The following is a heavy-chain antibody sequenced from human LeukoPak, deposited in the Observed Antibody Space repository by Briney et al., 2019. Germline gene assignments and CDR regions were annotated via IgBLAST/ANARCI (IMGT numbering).Heavy chain of an antibody. V-gene: IGHV4-30-4*01. CDR2: IYYSGST. CDR1: GGSISSGDYY. CDR3: ARGLDIVVVPAALGAFDI. Sequence: PSENLSLTCTVSGGSISSGDYYWSWIRQPPGKGLEWIGYIYYSGSTYYNPSLKSRVTISVDTSKNQFSLKLSSVTAADTAVYYCARGLDIVVVPAALGAFDIWGQGTMVTVSS. J-gene: IGHJ3*02. D-gene: IGHD2-2*03.